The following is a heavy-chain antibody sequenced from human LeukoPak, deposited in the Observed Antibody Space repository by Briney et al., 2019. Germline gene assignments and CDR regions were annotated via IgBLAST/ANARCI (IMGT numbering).Heavy chain of an antibody. J-gene: IGHJ6*03. D-gene: IGHD5-18*01. CDR3: ARRRRYSYGYDYYYYMDV. CDR1: GGPFSGYY. CDR2: INHSGST. Sequence: PSETLSLTCAVYGGPFSGYYWSWIRQPPGKGLEWIGEINHSGSTNYNPSLKSRVTISVDTSKNQFSLKLSSVTAADTAVYYCARRRRYSYGYDYYYYMDVWGKGTTVTVSS. V-gene: IGHV4-34*01.